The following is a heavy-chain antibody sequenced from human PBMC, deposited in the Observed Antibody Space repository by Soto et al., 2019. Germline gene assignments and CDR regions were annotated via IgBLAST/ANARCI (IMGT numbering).Heavy chain of an antibody. Sequence: SETLSLTCTVSGGSISSSSYYWGWIRQPPGKGLEWIGSIYYSGSTYYNPSLKSRVTISVDTSKNQFSLRLSSVTAADTAVYYCASCMNILSSSSTKNWFDPWGQGTLV. CDR2: IYYSGST. CDR3: ASCMNILSSSSTKNWFDP. J-gene: IGHJ5*02. CDR1: GGSISSSSYY. V-gene: IGHV4-39*01. D-gene: IGHD6-6*01.